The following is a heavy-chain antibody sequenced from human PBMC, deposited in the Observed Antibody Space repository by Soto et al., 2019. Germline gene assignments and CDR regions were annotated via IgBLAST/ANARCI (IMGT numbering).Heavy chain of an antibody. Sequence: PGGSLRLSCAASGFTFSSYGMHWVRQAPGKGLEWVAVIWYDGSNKYYADSVKGRFTISRDNSKNTLYLQMNSLRAEDTAVYYCARQAEYCSRTSCYGSYYYYYMDVWGKGTTVTVSS. CDR2: IWYDGSNK. CDR1: GFTFSSYG. CDR3: ARQAEYCSRTSCYGSYYYYYMDV. D-gene: IGHD2-2*01. J-gene: IGHJ6*03. V-gene: IGHV3-33*01.